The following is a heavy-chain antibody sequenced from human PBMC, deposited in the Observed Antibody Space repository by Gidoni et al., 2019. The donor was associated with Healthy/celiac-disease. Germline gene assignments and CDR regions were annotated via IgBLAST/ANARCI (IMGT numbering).Heavy chain of an antibody. CDR2: IRSKANSYAT. V-gene: IGHV3-73*02. Sequence: EVQLVESGGGLVQPGGSLKISCAASGFTFSGSAMHGVRQASGKGLEWVGRIRSKANSYATAYAASVKGRFTISRDDSKNTAYLQMNSLKTEDTAVYYCTRRDCSGGSCYFDYWGQGTLVTVSS. CDR1: GFTFSGSA. D-gene: IGHD2-15*01. J-gene: IGHJ4*02. CDR3: TRRDCSGGSCYFDY.